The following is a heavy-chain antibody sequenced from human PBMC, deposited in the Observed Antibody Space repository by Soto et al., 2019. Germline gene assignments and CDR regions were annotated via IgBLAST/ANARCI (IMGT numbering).Heavy chain of an antibody. CDR2: IVVGSGNT. CDR3: AADHSGYYYGMDV. CDR1: GFTFTSSS. D-gene: IGHD1-26*01. J-gene: IGHJ6*02. Sequence: GASVKVSCKASGFTFTSSSVQWVRQARGQRLEWIGWIVVGSGNTNYAQKFQERVTITRDMSTSTAYMELSSLRSEDTAVYYCAADHSGYYYGMDVWGQGTTVTVSS. V-gene: IGHV1-58*01.